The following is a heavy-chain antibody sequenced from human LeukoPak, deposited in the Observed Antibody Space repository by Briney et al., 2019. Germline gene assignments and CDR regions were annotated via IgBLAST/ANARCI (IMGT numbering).Heavy chain of an antibody. J-gene: IGHJ4*02. D-gene: IGHD6-6*01. CDR1: VYTFTTYY. Sequence: ASVKVSCKASVYTFTTYYIHWVRQAPGQGLEGMGWINPNIGGTNYAQKLQGRVTMTRDTTTSTAYMELSRLRSDGTALYYCSREYSFSSWGSSPHFDYWGQGDLVTVSS. CDR3: SREYSFSSWGSSPHFDY. CDR2: INPNIGGT. V-gene: IGHV1-2*02.